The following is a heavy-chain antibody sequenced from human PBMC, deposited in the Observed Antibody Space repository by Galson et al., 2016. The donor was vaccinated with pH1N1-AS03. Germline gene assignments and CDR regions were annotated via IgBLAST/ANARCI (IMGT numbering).Heavy chain of an antibody. CDR2: ISGSGGHT. CDR3: ATDYYYDVDLTNWYFDV. CDR1: GFTFSGYA. V-gene: IGHV3-23*01. D-gene: IGHD3-10*02. Sequence: SLRLSCAASGFTFSGYAMNWVRQAPGEGLEWVSTISGSGGHTYYANSVRGRFTVSRDNSKNTLYLQMSSLRAEDTAVYYCATDYYYDVDLTNWYFDVWGRGTLVTVSS. J-gene: IGHJ2*01.